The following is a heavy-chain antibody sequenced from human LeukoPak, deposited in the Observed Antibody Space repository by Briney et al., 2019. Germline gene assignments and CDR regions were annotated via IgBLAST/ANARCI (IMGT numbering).Heavy chain of an antibody. D-gene: IGHD6-13*01. CDR1: GGSISSYY. Sequence: SETLSLTCTVSGGSISSYYWSWIGQRAGKGLEWIGRIHTSGSTNYNPSLKSRVTMSVDTSSNQFSLKLSSVTAAYTAVYYCARDTAAAGTLFDYWGQGTLVTVSS. J-gene: IGHJ4*02. CDR3: ARDTAAAGTLFDY. V-gene: IGHV4-4*07. CDR2: IHTSGST.